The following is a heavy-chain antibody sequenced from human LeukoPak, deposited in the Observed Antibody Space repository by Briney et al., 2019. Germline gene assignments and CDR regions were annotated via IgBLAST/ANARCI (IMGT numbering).Heavy chain of an antibody. CDR3: AMTTRGYSGYVFDY. CDR1: GYTFTSYG. CDR2: ISAYNGNT. Sequence: ASVKVSCKASGYTFTSYGISWVRQAPGQGLEWMGWISAYNGNTNYAQKLQGRVTMTTDTSTSTAYMELRSLRSDDTAVYYRAMTTRGYSGYVFDYWGQGTLVTVSS. V-gene: IGHV1-18*01. J-gene: IGHJ4*02. D-gene: IGHD5-12*01.